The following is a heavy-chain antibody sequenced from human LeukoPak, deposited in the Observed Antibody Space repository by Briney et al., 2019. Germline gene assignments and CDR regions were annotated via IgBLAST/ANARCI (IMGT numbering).Heavy chain of an antibody. J-gene: IGHJ4*02. CDR1: GFTFSSYS. D-gene: IGHD2-15*01. Sequence: GGSLRLSCAASGFTFSSYSMNWVRQAPGKGLEWVSSISSSSDYIYYADSVKGRYTISRDNAKNSLYLQMNTLRAEDTAVYYCARKYCSGGSCYWGFDYWGQGTLVTVSS. CDR3: ARKYCSGGSCYWGFDY. V-gene: IGHV3-21*01. CDR2: ISSSSDYI.